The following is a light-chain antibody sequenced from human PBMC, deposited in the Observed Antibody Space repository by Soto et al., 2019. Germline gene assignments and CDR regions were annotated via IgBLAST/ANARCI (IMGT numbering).Light chain of an antibody. J-gene: IGKJ5*01. CDR2: AAS. CDR3: QQLNSYPQVT. Sequence: IQLTQSPSSLSASVGDRVTITYRASQGISSYLAWYQQKPGKAPKLLIYAASTLQSGVPSRFSGSGSGTDFTLTISSLQPEDFATYYCQQLNSYPQVTFGQGTRLEIK. V-gene: IGKV1-9*01. CDR1: QGISSY.